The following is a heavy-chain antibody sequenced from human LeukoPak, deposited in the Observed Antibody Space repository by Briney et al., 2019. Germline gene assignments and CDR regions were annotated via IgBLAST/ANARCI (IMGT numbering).Heavy chain of an antibody. CDR2: ISFDGSKK. CDR3: AKDWNNWFDS. V-gene: IGHV3-30*18. Sequence: GRSLRLSCAASGFTFSNYGFHWARQAPGKGLEWVALISFDGSKKYFADSVKGRFTLSRDNSKNTLYLQMNSLRGEDTAVYYCAKDWNNWFDSWGQGTLVTVSS. CDR1: GFTFSNYG. J-gene: IGHJ5*01. D-gene: IGHD1-1*01.